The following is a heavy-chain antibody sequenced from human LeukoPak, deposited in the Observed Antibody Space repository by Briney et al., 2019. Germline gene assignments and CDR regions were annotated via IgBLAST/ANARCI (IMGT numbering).Heavy chain of an antibody. J-gene: IGHJ4*02. D-gene: IGHD4-17*01. CDR1: GFTFSDYV. V-gene: IGHV3-30-3*01. CDR2: ISFDLNSK. CDR3: ARAPGGFHGDYSPIGY. Sequence: GGSLRFSCVASGFTFSDYVIHWVRQAPGKGLEWVAVISFDLNSKYYSDSVKGRFTISRDNSQNTLYLQMNSLRAEETAMYYCARAPGGFHGDYSPIGYWGQGTLVTVSS.